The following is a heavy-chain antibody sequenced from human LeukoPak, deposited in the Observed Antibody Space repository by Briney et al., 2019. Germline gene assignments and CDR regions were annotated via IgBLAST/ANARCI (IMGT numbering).Heavy chain of an antibody. V-gene: IGHV1-69*13. Sequence: SVKVSCKASGGTFSSYAISWVRQAPGQGLEWMGGIIPIFGTANYAQKFQGRVTITADESTSTAYMELSSLRSEDTAVYYCAKEAGPSGYYFDYWGQGTLVTVSS. CDR1: GGTFSSYA. D-gene: IGHD3-22*01. CDR3: AKEAGPSGYYFDY. J-gene: IGHJ4*02. CDR2: IIPIFGTA.